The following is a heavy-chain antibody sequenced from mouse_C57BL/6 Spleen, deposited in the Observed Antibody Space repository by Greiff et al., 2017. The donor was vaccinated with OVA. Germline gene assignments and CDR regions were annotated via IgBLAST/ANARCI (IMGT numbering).Heavy chain of an antibody. V-gene: IGHV5-6*01. CDR2: ISSGGSYT. D-gene: IGHD1-2*01. CDR1: GFTFSSYG. CDR3: ARHHYYFDY. Sequence: EVKLMESGGDLVKPGGSLKLSCAASGFTFSSYGMSWVRQTPDKRLEWVATISSGGSYTYYPDSVKGRFTISRANAKNTLYLQMSSLKSEDTAMYYCARHHYYFDYWGQGTTLTVSS. J-gene: IGHJ2*01.